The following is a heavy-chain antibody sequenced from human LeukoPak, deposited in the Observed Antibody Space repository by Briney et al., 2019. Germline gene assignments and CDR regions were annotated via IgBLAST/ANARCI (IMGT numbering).Heavy chain of an antibody. CDR3: AGGRTSIAVAGTGIYYYYGMDV. D-gene: IGHD6-19*01. CDR2: IYYSGST. Sequence: SETRSLTCTVSGGSVSSGSYYWSWIRQPPGKGLEWIGYIYYSGSTNYNPSLKSRVTISVDTSKNQFSLKLSSVTAADTAVYYCAGGRTSIAVAGTGIYYYYGMDVWGQGTTVTVSS. CDR1: GGSVSSGSYY. J-gene: IGHJ6*02. V-gene: IGHV4-61*01.